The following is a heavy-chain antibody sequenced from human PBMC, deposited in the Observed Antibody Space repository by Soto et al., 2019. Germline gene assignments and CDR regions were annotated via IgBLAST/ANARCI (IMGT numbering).Heavy chain of an antibody. CDR2: INHSGST. D-gene: IGHD2-2*03. CDR1: GGSFSGYY. V-gene: IGHV4-34*01. J-gene: IGHJ4*02. Sequence: PSETLSLTCAVYGGSFSGYYWSWIRQPPGKGLEWIGEINHSGSTNYNPSLKSRVTISVDTSKNRFSLKLSSVTAADTAVYYCARSTLDIVVVPAAMLSWSFDYWGQGTLVTVSS. CDR3: ARSTLDIVVVPAAMLSWSFDY.